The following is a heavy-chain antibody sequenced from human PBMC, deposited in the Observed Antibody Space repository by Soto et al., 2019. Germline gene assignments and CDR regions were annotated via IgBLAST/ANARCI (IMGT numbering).Heavy chain of an antibody. J-gene: IGHJ6*02. V-gene: IGHV6-1*01. CDR1: GDSVSSNSAG. CDR3: TGITWFRGMDV. D-gene: IGHD3-10*01. Sequence: PSQTLSLTCVISGDSVSSNSAGWNWIRQSPSRGLEWLGRTYYKSKWNNDCALSVKSRITIKPDTSKNQFSLHLYSVTPEDTAVYYCTGITWFRGMDVWGQGTTVTVSS. CDR2: TYYKSKWNN.